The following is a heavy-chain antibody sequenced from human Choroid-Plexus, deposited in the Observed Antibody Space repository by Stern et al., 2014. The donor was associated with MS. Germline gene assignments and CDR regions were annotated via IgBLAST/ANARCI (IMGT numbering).Heavy chain of an antibody. V-gene: IGHV3-30*18. CDR3: AKDRQYLTYFFDH. Sequence: VQLVESGGGVVQPGRPLRLSCVASGFTLGSCAMHWVRQAPGQGLEWVAGVSYGGSNKYYADSVKGRFTISRDNSQNTLYMQMSSLRPEDTAVYYCAKDRQYLTYFFDHWGQGSLVTVSS. CDR2: VSYGGSNK. CDR1: GFTLGSCA. D-gene: IGHD2/OR15-2a*01. J-gene: IGHJ5*02.